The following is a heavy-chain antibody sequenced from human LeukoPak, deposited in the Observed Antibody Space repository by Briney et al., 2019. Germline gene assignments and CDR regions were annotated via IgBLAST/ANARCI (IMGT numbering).Heavy chain of an antibody. Sequence: SETLSLTCTVSGGSISSGSYYWSWIGQPAGKGLEWIGRIYTSGSTNYNPSLKSRVTISVDTSKNQFSLELSSVTAADTAVYYCARARSSWYGALFDYWGQGTLVTVSS. CDR1: GGSISSGSYY. CDR2: IYTSGST. CDR3: ARARSSWYGALFDY. V-gene: IGHV4-61*02. J-gene: IGHJ4*02. D-gene: IGHD6-13*01.